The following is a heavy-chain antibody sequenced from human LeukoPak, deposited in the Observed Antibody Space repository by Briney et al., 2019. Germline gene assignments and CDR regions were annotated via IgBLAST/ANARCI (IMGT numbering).Heavy chain of an antibody. J-gene: IGHJ4*02. CDR1: GFTFSSYW. CDR2: INSDGSST. CDR3: ARAPFYYYGSGTHDY. Sequence: GGSLRLSCAASGFTFSSYWMHWVRQAPGKGLVWVSRINSDGSSTSYADSVKGRFTISRDNAKNTLYLQMDSLRAEDTAVYYRARAPFYYYGSGTHDYWGQGTLVTVSS. V-gene: IGHV3-74*01. D-gene: IGHD3-10*01.